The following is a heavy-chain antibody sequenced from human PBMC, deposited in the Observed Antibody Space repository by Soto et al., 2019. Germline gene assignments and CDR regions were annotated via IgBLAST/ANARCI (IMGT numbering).Heavy chain of an antibody. V-gene: IGHV5-51*01. J-gene: IGHJ3*02. CDR3: ARSGYDSSGYILRSHDAFDI. D-gene: IGHD3-22*01. CDR1: GYSFTSYW. Sequence: PGESLKISCKGSGYSFTSYWIGWVRQMPGKGLEWMGIIYPGDSDTRYSPPFQGQVTISADKSISTAYLQWSSLKASDTAMYYCARSGYDSSGYILRSHDAFDIWGQGTMVTVSS. CDR2: IYPGDSDT.